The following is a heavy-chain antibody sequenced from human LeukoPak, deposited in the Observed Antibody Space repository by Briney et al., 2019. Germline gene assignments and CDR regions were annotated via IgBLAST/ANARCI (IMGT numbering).Heavy chain of an antibody. J-gene: IGHJ4*01. D-gene: IGHD1-1*01. CDR1: GLTFSTYA. CDR3: AKAAPGHWNDDSDY. V-gene: IGHV3-23*01. Sequence: GGSLRLSCAASGLTFSTYAMSCVRQAPGKGLEWVSAISGRGVSTSYADSVRGRFTISRDNSKNTLYLQMNSLRAEDTAVYYCAKAAPGHWNDDSDYWGHGTLVTVSS. CDR2: ISGRGVST.